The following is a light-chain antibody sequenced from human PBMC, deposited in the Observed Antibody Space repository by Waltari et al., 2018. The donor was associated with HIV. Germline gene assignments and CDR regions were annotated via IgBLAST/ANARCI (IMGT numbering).Light chain of an antibody. J-gene: IGLJ2*01. CDR1: SSDVGGYNY. CDR3: SSYAGSNNVV. V-gene: IGLV2-8*01. Sequence: QSALTQPPSASGSPGQSVTISCTGTSSDVGGYNYVSWYQQHPGKAPKLMIYEVSKGPSGVPVRFSGSKSGNTASLTVSGLQAEDETDYYCSSYAGSNNVVFGGGTKLTVL. CDR2: EVS.